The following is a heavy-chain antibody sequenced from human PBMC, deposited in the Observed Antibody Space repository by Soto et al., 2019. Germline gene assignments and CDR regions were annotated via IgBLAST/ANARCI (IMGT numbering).Heavy chain of an antibody. J-gene: IGHJ4*02. CDR1: GFTFSSYG. V-gene: IGHV3-33*01. D-gene: IGHD5-18*01. Sequence: PGGSLRLSCAASGFTFSSYGMHWVRQAPGKGLEWVAVIWYDGSNKYYADSVKGRFTISRDNSKNTLYLQMNSLRAEDTAVYYCARDGNTAMAFFDYWGQGTLVTVSS. CDR3: ARDGNTAMAFFDY. CDR2: IWYDGSNK.